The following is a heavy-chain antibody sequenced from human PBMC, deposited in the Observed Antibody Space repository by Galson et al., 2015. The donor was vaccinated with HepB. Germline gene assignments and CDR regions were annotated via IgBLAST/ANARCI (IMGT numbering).Heavy chain of an antibody. CDR1: GFTFSSYA. CDR2: ISYDGSNK. CDR3: ARDLSAYDFWSGCWFDP. V-gene: IGHV3-30*04. Sequence: SLRLSCAASGFTFSSYAMHWVRQAPGKGLEWVAVISYDGSNKYYADSVKGRFTISRDNSKNTLYLQMNSLRAEDTAVYYCARDLSAYDFWSGCWFDPWGQGTLVTVSS. J-gene: IGHJ5*02. D-gene: IGHD3-3*01.